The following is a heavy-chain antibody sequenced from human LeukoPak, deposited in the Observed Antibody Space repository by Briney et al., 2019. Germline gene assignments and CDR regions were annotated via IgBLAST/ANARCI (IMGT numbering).Heavy chain of an antibody. D-gene: IGHD1-7*01. J-gene: IGHJ6*03. CDR1: GYTFTGYY. CDR3: ARDVELRYSRYYMDV. CDR2: MNPNSGNT. Sequence: ASVKVSCKASGYTFTGYYMHWVRQAPGQGLEWMGWMNPNSGNTGYAQKFQGRVTMTRNTSISTAYMELSSLRSEDTAVYYCARDVELRYSRYYMDVWGKGTTVTVSS. V-gene: IGHV1-8*02.